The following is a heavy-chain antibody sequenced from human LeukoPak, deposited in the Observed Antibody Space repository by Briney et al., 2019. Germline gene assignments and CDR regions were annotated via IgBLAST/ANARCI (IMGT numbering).Heavy chain of an antibody. CDR1: GYTFTTYY. D-gene: IGHD3-22*01. CDR2: INPSGGST. V-gene: IGHV1-46*01. CDR3: ARVYDSSGYSLLYYFDY. J-gene: IGHJ4*02. Sequence: ASVKVSCKASGYTFTTYYVHWVRQAPGQGLEWMGIINPSGGSTTYAQKFRGRLTMTRDMSTSTAYMELSRLRSDDTAVYYCARVYDSSGYSLLYYFDYWGQGTLVTVSS.